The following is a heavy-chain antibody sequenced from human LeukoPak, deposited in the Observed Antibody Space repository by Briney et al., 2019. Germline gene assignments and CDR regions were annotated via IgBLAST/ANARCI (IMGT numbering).Heavy chain of an antibody. Sequence: SETLSLTCTVSGVSITSRSYYWAWIRQSPGERLEWIGTINYSGNTSYNPSPKSRVTISADTSTNHLSLHLSSVTAADTALYFCARHDKWELPYYFDSGGRGTLVTVS. CDR3: ARHDKWELPYYFDS. J-gene: IGHJ4*02. D-gene: IGHD1-26*01. CDR1: GVSITSRSYY. V-gene: IGHV4-39*01. CDR2: INYSGNT.